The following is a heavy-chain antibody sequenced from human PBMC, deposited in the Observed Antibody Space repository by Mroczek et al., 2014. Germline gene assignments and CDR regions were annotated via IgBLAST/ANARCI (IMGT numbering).Heavy chain of an antibody. D-gene: IGHD4-17*01. CDR3: ARAYGDPERDAFDI. CDR1: GYTFTSYD. Sequence: QVQLVESGAEVKKPGASVKVSCKASGYTFTSYDINWVRQATGQGLEWMGWMNPNSGNTGYAQKFQGRVTMTRNTSISTAYMELSSLRSEDTAVYYCARAYGDPERDAFDIWGQGDKWSPSLQ. J-gene: IGHJ3*02. V-gene: IGHV1-8*01. CDR2: MNPNSGNT.